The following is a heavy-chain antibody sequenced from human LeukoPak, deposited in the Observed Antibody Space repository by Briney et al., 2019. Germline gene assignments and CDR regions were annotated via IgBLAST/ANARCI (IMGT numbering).Heavy chain of an antibody. Sequence: GGSLRLSCAASGFTISTYWMIWVRHAPGKGLECVANIKPDGREKNYVDSVKGRFTVSGDNSRNSLFLQMNNLRAEDTAVYYCASGQGWHFDLWGRGTLVTVSS. CDR1: GFTISTYW. J-gene: IGHJ2*01. V-gene: IGHV3-7*01. CDR2: IKPDGREK. CDR3: ASGQGWHFDL.